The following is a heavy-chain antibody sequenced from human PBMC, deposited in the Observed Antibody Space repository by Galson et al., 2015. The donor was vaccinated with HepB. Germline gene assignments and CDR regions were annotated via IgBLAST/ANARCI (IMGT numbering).Heavy chain of an antibody. V-gene: IGHV1-69*10. CDR3: ARAGWELGYYYYYMDV. J-gene: IGHJ6*03. Sequence: SVKVSCKASGGTFSSYAISWVRQAPGQGLEWMGGIIPILGIANYAQKFQGRVTITADKSTSTAYMELSSLRSEDTAVYYCARAGWELGYYYYYMDVWGKGTTVTVSS. CDR1: GGTFSSYA. CDR2: IIPILGIA. D-gene: IGHD1-26*01.